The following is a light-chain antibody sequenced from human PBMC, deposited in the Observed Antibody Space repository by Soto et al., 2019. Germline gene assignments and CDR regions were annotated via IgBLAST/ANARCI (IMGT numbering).Light chain of an antibody. CDR3: SSYAGSYIYV. CDR2: AVS. J-gene: IGLJ1*01. Sequence: QSALTQPASVSGSPGQSITISCTGTSSDVGGYNYVSWYQQHPGKAPKLIIYAVSKRPSGVPDRFSGSKSGITASLTISGLQADDEADYYCSSYAGSYIYVFATGTKVTVL. V-gene: IGLV2-11*01. CDR1: SSDVGGYNY.